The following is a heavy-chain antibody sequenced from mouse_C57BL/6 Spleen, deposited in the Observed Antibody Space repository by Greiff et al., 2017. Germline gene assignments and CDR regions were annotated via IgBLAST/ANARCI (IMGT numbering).Heavy chain of an antibody. Sequence: QVQLQQSGAELVKPGASVKISCKASGYAFSSYWMNWVKQRPGKGLEWIGQVYPGDGDTNYNGKFKGKATLTADKSSSTAYMQLSSLTSEDSAVYFCARRGSNYGYFDVWGTGTTVTVSS. CDR2: VYPGDGDT. CDR3: ARRGSNYGYFDV. V-gene: IGHV1-80*01. D-gene: IGHD1-1*01. J-gene: IGHJ1*03. CDR1: GYAFSSYW.